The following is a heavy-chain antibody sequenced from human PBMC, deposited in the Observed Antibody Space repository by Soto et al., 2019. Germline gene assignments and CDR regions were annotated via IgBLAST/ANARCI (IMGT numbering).Heavy chain of an antibody. CDR2: ISYDGSNK. J-gene: IGHJ2*01. CDR3: AKEGREQWLPPL. CDR1: GFTFSSYG. D-gene: IGHD6-19*01. V-gene: IGHV3-30*18. Sequence: PGGSLRLSCAASGFTFSSYGMHWVRQAPGKGLEWVAVISYDGSNKYYADSVKGRFTISRDNSKNTLYLQMNSLRAEDTAVYYCAKEGREQWLPPLWGRGTLVTVSS.